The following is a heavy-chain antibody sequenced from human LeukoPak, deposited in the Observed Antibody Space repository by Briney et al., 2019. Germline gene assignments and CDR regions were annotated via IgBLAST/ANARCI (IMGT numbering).Heavy chain of an antibody. D-gene: IGHD3-9*01. CDR3: ARLPGYDILTGL. CDR1: GRSISSYY. J-gene: IGHJ1*01. V-gene: IGHV4-59*08. CDR2: IYYSGST. Sequence: PSETLSLTRTVSGRSISSYYWSWIRQPPGKGLEWIGYIYYSGSTNYNPSLKSRVTISVDTSKNQFSLKLSSVTAADTAVYYCARLPGYDILTGLWGQGTLVTVSS.